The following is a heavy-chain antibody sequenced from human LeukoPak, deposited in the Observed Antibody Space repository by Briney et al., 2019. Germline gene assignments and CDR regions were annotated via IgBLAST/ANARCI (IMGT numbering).Heavy chain of an antibody. J-gene: IGHJ5*02. CDR3: ARHYGP. V-gene: IGHV4-39*01. CDR1: GGSISSSNW. Sequence: SGTLSLTCAVSGGSISSSNWWSWIRQPPGKGLEWIGSIYDSGSTYYNPSLKSRVTISVDTSKNQFSLKLNSVTAADTAVYYCARHYGPWGQGTLVTVSS. CDR2: IYDSGST. D-gene: IGHD3-10*01.